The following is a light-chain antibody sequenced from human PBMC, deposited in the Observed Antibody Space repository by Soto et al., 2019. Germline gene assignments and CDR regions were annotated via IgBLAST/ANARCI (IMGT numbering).Light chain of an antibody. CDR1: QTLSNW. J-gene: IGKJ2*01. V-gene: IGKV1-5*03. CDR3: QQYKTYSYT. CDR2: KAS. Sequence: DIQMTQSPSTLSASVGDRVTISCRASQTLSNWLAWYQLKPGKAPKLLIYKASSLESGVPSRFSGSGSGTEFTLTINGLQPDDFATYYCQQYKTYSYTFGQGTKLELK.